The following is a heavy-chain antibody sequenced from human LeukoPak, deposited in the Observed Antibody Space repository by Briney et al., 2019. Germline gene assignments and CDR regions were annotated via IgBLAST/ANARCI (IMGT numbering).Heavy chain of an antibody. D-gene: IGHD3-9*01. Sequence: PGGSLRLSCAASGFTFSSYGMHWVRQAPGKGLEWVAVIWYDGTNKYYADSVKGRFTISRDNSKNTLYLQMNSLRAEDTAMYYCAKDLGLLRYFDWLLDYWGQGTLVTVSS. CDR1: GFTFSSYG. V-gene: IGHV3-33*06. CDR3: AKDLGLLRYFDWLLDY. J-gene: IGHJ4*02. CDR2: IWYDGTNK.